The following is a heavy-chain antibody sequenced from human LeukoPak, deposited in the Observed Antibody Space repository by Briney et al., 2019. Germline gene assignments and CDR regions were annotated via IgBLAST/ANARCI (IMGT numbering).Heavy chain of an antibody. Sequence: GGSLRLSCAASGFTVSSNYMSWVRQAPGKGLEYVSAINSDGGNTYYADSVKGRSTISRDNSKNTLYLQMGSLRAEDMAVYYCARARSGGYHFDCWGQGTLVTVSS. CDR1: GFTVSSNY. CDR2: INSDGGNT. CDR3: ARARSGGYHFDC. V-gene: IGHV3-64*02. D-gene: IGHD1-26*01. J-gene: IGHJ4*02.